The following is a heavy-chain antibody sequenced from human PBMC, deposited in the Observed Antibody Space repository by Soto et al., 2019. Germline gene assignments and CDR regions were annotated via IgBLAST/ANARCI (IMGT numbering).Heavy chain of an antibody. CDR3: AKAHRLWFGELLGPFDP. Sequence: GGSLRLSCAASGFTFSSYGMHWVRQAPGKGLEWVAVISYDGSNKYYADSVKGRFIISRDNSKNTLYLQMNSLRAEDTAVYYCAKAHRLWFGELLGPFDPWGQGTLVTVSS. CDR2: ISYDGSNK. J-gene: IGHJ5*02. D-gene: IGHD3-10*01. V-gene: IGHV3-30*18. CDR1: GFTFSSYG.